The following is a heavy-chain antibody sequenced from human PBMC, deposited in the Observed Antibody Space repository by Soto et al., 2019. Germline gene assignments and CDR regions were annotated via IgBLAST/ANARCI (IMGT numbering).Heavy chain of an antibody. V-gene: IGHV4-59*01. CDR1: GGSINSYY. J-gene: IGHJ6*02. Sequence: SETLALTCTVSGGSINSYYWSWIRQPPGKGLEWIGYIYYSESTNYNPSPKSRVPISVDTSKNQFSLRAEDTAVYYCAKDSGGYSYGSYGMDVWGQGTTLTVSS. CDR2: IYYSEST. CDR3: AKDSGGYSYGSYGMDV. D-gene: IGHD5-18*01.